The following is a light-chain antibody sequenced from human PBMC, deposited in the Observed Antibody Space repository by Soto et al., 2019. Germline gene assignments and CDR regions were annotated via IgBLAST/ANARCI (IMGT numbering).Light chain of an antibody. CDR3: GTWDSSLSAAV. J-gene: IGLJ3*02. CDR2: ENN. Sequence: QAVVTQPPSVSAAPGQKVTISCSGSSSNIGNNYVSWYQQLPETAPKLLIYENNKRPSGIPDRFSGSKSGTSATLGITGLQTGDEADYYCGTWDSSLSAAVFGGGTKLTVL. V-gene: IGLV1-51*02. CDR1: SSNIGNNY.